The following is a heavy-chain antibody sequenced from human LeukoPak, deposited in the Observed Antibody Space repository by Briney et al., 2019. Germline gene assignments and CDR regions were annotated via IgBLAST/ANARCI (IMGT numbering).Heavy chain of an antibody. Sequence: GGSLRLSCAASGFTFSSYSMNWVRQAPGKGLEWVSSISSSSSYIYYADSVKGRFTISRDNAKNSLYLQMNSLRAEDTAVYYCARDPIVHLRFLEWYPTTPLDYWGQGTLVTVSS. CDR3: ARDPIVHLRFLEWYPTTPLDY. D-gene: IGHD3-3*01. V-gene: IGHV3-21*01. J-gene: IGHJ4*02. CDR1: GFTFSSYS. CDR2: ISSSSSYI.